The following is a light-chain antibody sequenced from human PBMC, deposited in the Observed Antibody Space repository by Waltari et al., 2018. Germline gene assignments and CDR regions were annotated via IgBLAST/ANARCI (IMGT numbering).Light chain of an antibody. Sequence: QSVLTQPPSVSGTPGQRVTISCSGGSSNTGSNYVHWYQQFPGTAPQVRISRSNPRPAGVPDRFSGSKSGTSASLAISGLRSEDEGDYYCAAWDDRLSGWVFGGGTKLTVL. CDR3: AAWDDRLSGWV. CDR2: RSN. V-gene: IGLV1-47*01. CDR1: SSNTGSNY. J-gene: IGLJ3*02.